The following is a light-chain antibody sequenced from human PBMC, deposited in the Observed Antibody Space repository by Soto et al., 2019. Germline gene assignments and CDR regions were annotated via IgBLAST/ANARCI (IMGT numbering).Light chain of an antibody. CDR2: AAS. J-gene: IGKJ5*01. V-gene: IGKV3-15*01. Sequence: EIVMTQSPATLSVSPGDRSTLSCRSSESVTSSLAWYQQKPGQPPRLLIYAASTRATDVPARFSGSGSGRDFTLTISGLEPEDFAVYYCQQYGSSPLISFGQGTRLEIK. CDR3: QQYGSSPLIS. CDR1: ESVTSS.